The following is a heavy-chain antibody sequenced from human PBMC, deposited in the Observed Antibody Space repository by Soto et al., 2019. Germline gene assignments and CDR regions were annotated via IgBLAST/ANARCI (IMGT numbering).Heavy chain of an antibody. V-gene: IGHV3-23*01. CDR2: ISGSAGST. Sequence: GGSLGVSWAASAFSFSSYAMRWVRQAPGKGLEWVSAISGSAGSTYYADSVKGRFTISRDNSKNTLYLQMNSLRAEDTAVYYCAKGRDRYIAVAGLTFDYWGQGPLVTVSS. J-gene: IGHJ4*02. CDR1: AFSFSSYA. CDR3: AKGRDRYIAVAGLTFDY. D-gene: IGHD6-19*01.